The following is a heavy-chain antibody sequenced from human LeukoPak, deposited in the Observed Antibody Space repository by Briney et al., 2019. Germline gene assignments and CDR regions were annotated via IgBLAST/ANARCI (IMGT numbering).Heavy chain of an antibody. J-gene: IGHJ6*02. Sequence: GGSLRLSCAASGFTVSSNYMSWVRQAPGKGLEWVSVIYSGGNTYYADSVKGRFTISRDNSKNTLYLQMNSLRAEDTAVYYCARNFWGSYYYGMDVWGQGTTVTVSS. V-gene: IGHV3-53*01. CDR3: ARNFWGSYYYGMDV. CDR1: GFTVSSNY. CDR2: IYSGGNT. D-gene: IGHD7-27*01.